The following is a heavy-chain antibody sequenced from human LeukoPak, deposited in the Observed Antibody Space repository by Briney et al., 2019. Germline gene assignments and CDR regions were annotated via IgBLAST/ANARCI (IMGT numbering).Heavy chain of an antibody. Sequence: SETLSLTCTVSGGSISSYYWSWIRQPPGKGLEWIGYIYYSGSTNYNPSLKSRVTISVDTSKNQFSLKLSSVTAADTAVYYCARRGATTWGGFDYWGQGTLVTVSS. CDR2: IYYSGST. CDR3: ARRGATTWGGFDY. D-gene: IGHD1-26*01. V-gene: IGHV4-59*08. CDR1: GGSISSYY. J-gene: IGHJ4*02.